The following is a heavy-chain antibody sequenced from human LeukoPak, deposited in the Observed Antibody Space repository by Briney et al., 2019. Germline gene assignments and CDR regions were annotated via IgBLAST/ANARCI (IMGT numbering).Heavy chain of an antibody. CDR2: IYYSGST. J-gene: IGHJ6*03. Sequence: SETLSLTCTVSGGSISSYHWSWIRQPPGKGLEWIGYIYYSGSTNYNPSLKSRVTISVDTSKNQFSLKLSSVTAADTAVYYCARARYCSSTSCPSYYYYMDVWGKGTTVTVSS. CDR3: ARARYCSSTSCPSYYYYMDV. CDR1: GGSISSYH. D-gene: IGHD2-2*01. V-gene: IGHV4-59*01.